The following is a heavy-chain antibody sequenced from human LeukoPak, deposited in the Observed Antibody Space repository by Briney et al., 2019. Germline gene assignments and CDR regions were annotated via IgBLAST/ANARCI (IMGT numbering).Heavy chain of an antibody. D-gene: IGHD3-22*01. CDR3: ARAAIRITMIVVDDY. V-gene: IGHV1-18*01. CDR1: GYTFTSYG. Sequence: GASVKVSCKASGYTFTSYGISWVRQAPGQGLEWMGWISAYNGNTNYAQKLQGRVTMTTDTSTSTAYMELRSLRSDDTAVYYCARAAIRITMIVVDDYWGKGTLATVSS. J-gene: IGHJ4*02. CDR2: ISAYNGNT.